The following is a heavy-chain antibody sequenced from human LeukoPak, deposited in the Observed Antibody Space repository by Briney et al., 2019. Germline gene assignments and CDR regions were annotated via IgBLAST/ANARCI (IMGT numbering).Heavy chain of an antibody. CDR3: ARRMTTVTTGWYFDL. Sequence: KPSETLSLTCTVSGGSISSSSYYWGWIRQPPGKGLEWIGSIYYSGSTYYNPSLKSRVTISVDTSKNQFSLKLSSVTAADTAVYYCARRMTTVTTGWYFDLWGRGTLVTVSS. CDR1: GGSISSSSYY. V-gene: IGHV4-39*01. J-gene: IGHJ2*01. CDR2: IYYSGST. D-gene: IGHD4-17*01.